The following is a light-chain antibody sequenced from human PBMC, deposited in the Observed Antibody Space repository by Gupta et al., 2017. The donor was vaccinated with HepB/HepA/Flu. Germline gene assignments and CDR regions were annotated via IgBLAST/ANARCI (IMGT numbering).Light chain of an antibody. CDR1: QSISNW. CDR2: KAS. V-gene: IGKV1-5*03. CDR3: QQYNSS. Sequence: DIQMTQSPSTLSASVGDRVTITCRASQSISNWLAWYQQKPGKAPKLLIYKASSLESGVPSRVSGSGSGTEFTLTISSLQPDDFATYYGQQYNSSFGQGTKVEIK. J-gene: IGKJ1*01.